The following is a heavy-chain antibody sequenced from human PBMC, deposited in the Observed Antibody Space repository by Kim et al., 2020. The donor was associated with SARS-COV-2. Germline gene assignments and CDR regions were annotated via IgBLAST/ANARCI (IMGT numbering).Heavy chain of an antibody. V-gene: IGHV3-30*04. CDR1: GFTFSSYA. J-gene: IGHJ4*02. Sequence: GGSLRLSCAASGFTFSSYAMHWVRQAPGKGLEWVAVISYDGSNKYYADSVKGRFTISRDNSKNTLYLQMNSLRAEDTAVYYCAIDIYSGWQPVVDYWGQG. CDR2: ISYDGSNK. CDR3: AIDIYSGWQPVVDY. D-gene: IGHD6-19*01.